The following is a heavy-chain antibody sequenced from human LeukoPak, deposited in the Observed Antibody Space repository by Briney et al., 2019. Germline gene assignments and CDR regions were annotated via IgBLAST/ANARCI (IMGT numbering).Heavy chain of an antibody. Sequence: ASVKVSCKASGYTFTGYYMHWVRQAPGQGLEWMGWINPNSGGTNYAQKFQGRVTMTRDTSISTAYMELSRLRSDDTAVYYCARDLEPYTGDWYFDLWGRGTLVTVSS. D-gene: IGHD2-8*02. J-gene: IGHJ2*01. CDR2: INPNSGGT. CDR3: ARDLEPYTGDWYFDL. CDR1: GYTFTGYY. V-gene: IGHV1-2*02.